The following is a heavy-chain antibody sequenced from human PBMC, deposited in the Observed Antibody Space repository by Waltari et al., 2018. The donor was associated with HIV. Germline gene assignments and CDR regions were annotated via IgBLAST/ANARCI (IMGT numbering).Heavy chain of an antibody. V-gene: IGHV3-48*01. J-gene: IGHJ6*02. CDR3: ARCETVVTPFINKYLGLDV. CDR2: ISATGTTI. D-gene: IGHD2-15*01. Sequence: EVQLVESGGKLVQPGGSLRLSCLASGFTFSDYSMNWVHQGPGKGLEWVAYISATGTTIFYANSVKGRFTVSRDNVENSLYLDMSSLRAEDTGDYYCARCETVVTPFINKYLGLDVWGPGTTVTVSS. CDR1: GFTFSDYS.